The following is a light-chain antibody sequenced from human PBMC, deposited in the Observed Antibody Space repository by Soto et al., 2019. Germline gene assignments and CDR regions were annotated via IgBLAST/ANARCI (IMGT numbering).Light chain of an antibody. Sequence: IKLAQSPSSLSASVGGRVTMACRASQGISSYLAWYQQKPGKAPKLLIYAASTLQSGVPSRFSGSGSGTDFTLTISSPQPEDFATYYCQQLNSYPRTFGQGTKVDIK. V-gene: IGKV1-9*01. J-gene: IGKJ1*01. CDR3: QQLNSYPRT. CDR2: AAS. CDR1: QGISSY.